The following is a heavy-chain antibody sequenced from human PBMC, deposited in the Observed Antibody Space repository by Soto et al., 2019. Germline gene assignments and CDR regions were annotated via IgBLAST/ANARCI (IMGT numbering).Heavy chain of an antibody. J-gene: IGHJ4*02. CDR3: ARNLAAGEV. CDR2: INPSGGST. D-gene: IGHD6-13*01. V-gene: IGHV1-46*01. Sequence: GASVKVSCKASGYTFTSYYVHWVRQAPGQGLEWMGIINPSGGSTNYAQKFQGRVTLTRDTSTSTVYMELSSLRSEDTAVYYCARNLAAGEVWGQGTLVTVSS. CDR1: GYTFTSYY.